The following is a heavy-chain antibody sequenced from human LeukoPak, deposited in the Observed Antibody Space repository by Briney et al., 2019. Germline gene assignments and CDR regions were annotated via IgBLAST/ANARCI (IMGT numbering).Heavy chain of an antibody. V-gene: IGHV1-8*02. CDR3: AREDSGYDGLYDY. Sequence: ASVKVSCKASGDTFNDYAINWVRQATGQGLEWMGWMNPNSGNTGYAQKFQGRVTMTRNTSISTAYMELSSLRSEDTAVYYCAREDSGYDGLYDYWGQGTLVTVSS. CDR1: GDTFNDYA. J-gene: IGHJ4*02. CDR2: MNPNSGNT. D-gene: IGHD5-12*01.